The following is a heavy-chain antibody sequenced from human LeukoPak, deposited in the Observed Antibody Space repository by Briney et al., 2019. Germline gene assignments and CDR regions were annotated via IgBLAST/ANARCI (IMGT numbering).Heavy chain of an antibody. CDR3: ARAAKWELRRLPNFDY. CDR1: GFTFSSYS. CDR2: ISSSSSYI. V-gene: IGHV3-21*01. Sequence: GGSLRLSCAASGFTFSSYSMNWVRQAPGKGLEWVSSISSSSSYIYYADSVKGRFTISRDNAKNSLYVQMNSLRAEDTAVYYCARAAKWELRRLPNFDYWGQGTLVTVSS. J-gene: IGHJ4*02. D-gene: IGHD1-26*01.